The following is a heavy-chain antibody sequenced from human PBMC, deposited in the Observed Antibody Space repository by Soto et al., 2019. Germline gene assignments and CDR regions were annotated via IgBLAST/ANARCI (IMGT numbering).Heavy chain of an antibody. Sequence: PGESLKISCRTSGYRFTSYWIAWVRQMPGKGMEWMGIIFPSDSDTRYSPSFQGQVTISADKSISTAYLQWSSLKASDTAMYYCARSRDIVVSGGWFDPWGQGTLVTVSS. CDR1: GYRFTSYW. V-gene: IGHV5-51*01. CDR2: IFPSDSDT. J-gene: IGHJ5*02. D-gene: IGHD2-15*01. CDR3: ARSRDIVVSGGWFDP.